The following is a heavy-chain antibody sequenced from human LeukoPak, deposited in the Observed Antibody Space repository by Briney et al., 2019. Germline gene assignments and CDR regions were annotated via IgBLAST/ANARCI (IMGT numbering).Heavy chain of an antibody. V-gene: IGHV3-NL1*01. Sequence: GGSLRLSCAASGFTFSSYAMHWVRQAPGKGLEWVSVIYIGGGTYYADSVKGRFTISRDNSKNTLYLQMNSLKTEDTAVYYCARDHDYLDYWGQGTLVTVSS. CDR3: ARDHDYLDY. CDR2: IYIGGGT. J-gene: IGHJ4*02. CDR1: GFTFSSYA.